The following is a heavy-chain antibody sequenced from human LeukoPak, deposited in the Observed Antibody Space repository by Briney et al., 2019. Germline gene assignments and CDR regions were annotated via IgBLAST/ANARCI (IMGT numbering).Heavy chain of an antibody. J-gene: IGHJ4*02. Sequence: PGGSLRLSCAASGFTFSNYAMTWVRQAPGQGLEWVSGITSGGTTYYAASVKGRFTISRDNSKNTLYVQMNSLRAEDTAVYYCVKSVDSESYYNNDCWGQGTLVTVSS. V-gene: IGHV3-23*01. CDR2: ITSGGTT. CDR3: VKSVDSESYYNNDC. CDR1: GFTFSNYA. D-gene: IGHD3-10*01.